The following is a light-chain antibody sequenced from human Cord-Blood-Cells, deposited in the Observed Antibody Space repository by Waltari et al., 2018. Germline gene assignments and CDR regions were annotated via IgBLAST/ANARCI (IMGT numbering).Light chain of an antibody. CDR1: SSAVGGYNY. J-gene: IGLJ3*02. CDR2: DVI. Sequence: QSALTQPASVSGSPGQSITISCPGTSSAVGGYNYVSWYQQHPGKAPKLMVYDVINRPSGVSNRFSGSKSGNTASLTISGLQAEDEADYYCSSYTSSSTWVFGGGTKLTVL. V-gene: IGLV2-14*01. CDR3: SSYTSSSTWV.